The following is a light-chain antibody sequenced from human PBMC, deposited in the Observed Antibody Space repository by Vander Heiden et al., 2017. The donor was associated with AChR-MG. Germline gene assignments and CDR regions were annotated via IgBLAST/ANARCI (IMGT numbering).Light chain of an antibody. CDR2: HAS. Sequence: DIQMTQSPSSLSASVGDRITITCQASQDVSNYLNWYQQKPGKAPKLLISHASNLETGVPSRFSESGSGTDFTFTISSLQPDDIATYYCQQYTNVPPWTFGQGTKVEIK. CDR3: QQYTNVPPWT. CDR1: QDVSNY. V-gene: IGKV1-33*01. J-gene: IGKJ1*01.